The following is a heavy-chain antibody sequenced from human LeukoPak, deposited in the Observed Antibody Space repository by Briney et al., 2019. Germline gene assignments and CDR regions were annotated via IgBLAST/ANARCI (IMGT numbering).Heavy chain of an antibody. CDR2: ISSSSYI. J-gene: IGHJ6*03. Sequence: GGSLRLSCAASGFTFSSYSMNWVRQAPGKGLEWVSSISSSSYIYYADSVKGRFTISRDNAKNSLYLQMNSLRAEDTAVYYCAGVLEWLLSSFFYMDVWGKGTTVTVSS. D-gene: IGHD3-3*01. CDR1: GFTFSSYS. CDR3: AGVLEWLLSSFFYMDV. V-gene: IGHV3-21*01.